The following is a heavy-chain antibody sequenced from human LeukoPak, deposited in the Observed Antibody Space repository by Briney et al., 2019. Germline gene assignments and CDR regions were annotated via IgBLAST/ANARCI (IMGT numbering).Heavy chain of an antibody. Sequence: SETLSLTCTVSGGSISSYYWSWIRQPPGKGLEWMGQINHSGYTNYKPSLKSRVTISVDTSKKHFSLRLSSVTAADTAVYYCASDDSRDGDGSNSNYYGVDVWGQGPTVPVSS. CDR1: GGSISSYY. V-gene: IGHV4-59*01. CDR3: ASDDSRDGDGSNSNYYGVDV. CDR2: INHSGYT. D-gene: IGHD5-24*01. J-gene: IGHJ6*02.